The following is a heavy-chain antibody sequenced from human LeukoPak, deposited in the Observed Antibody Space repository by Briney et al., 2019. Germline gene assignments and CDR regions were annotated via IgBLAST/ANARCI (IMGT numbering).Heavy chain of an antibody. Sequence: GASVKVSCKASGYTFTGYYMHWVRQAPGQGLEWMVWINPNSGGTNYAQKFQGRVTMTRDTSISTAYMELSRLRSDDTAVYYCARDPNLSSGYYYTVEWFDPWGQGTLVTVSS. CDR3: ARDPNLSSGYYYTVEWFDP. D-gene: IGHD3-22*01. V-gene: IGHV1-2*02. J-gene: IGHJ5*02. CDR2: INPNSGGT. CDR1: GYTFTGYY.